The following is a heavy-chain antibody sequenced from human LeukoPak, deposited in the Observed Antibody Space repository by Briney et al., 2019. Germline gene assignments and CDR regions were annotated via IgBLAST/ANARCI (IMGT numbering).Heavy chain of an antibody. CDR1: GFTFSTYA. Sequence: GGSLRLSCAASGFTFSTYAMSWVRQAPGKGLERVSSISASGGSTYYADSVKGRFTISRDNSKNTLYLQMNSLRAEDTAVYYCAKGAVLSGGGLDYWGQGTLVTVSS. CDR3: AKGAVLSGGGLDY. V-gene: IGHV3-23*01. CDR2: ISASGGST. J-gene: IGHJ4*02. D-gene: IGHD3-16*01.